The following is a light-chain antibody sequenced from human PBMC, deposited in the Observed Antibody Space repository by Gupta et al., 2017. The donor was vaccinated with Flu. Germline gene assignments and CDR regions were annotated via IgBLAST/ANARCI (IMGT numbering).Light chain of an antibody. J-gene: IGLJ2*01. Sequence: QSALTQPASVSGSPGQSITISCTGTSSDVGGYNYVSWYQQHPGKAPQLMIYEGSKPPFGVSNRFSCSKSGNTAPLTISGLQAEDDADYYCSSYTSSSTVVFRGGTKLTVL. CDR1: SSDVGGYNY. V-gene: IGLV2-14*01. CDR3: SSYTSSSTVV. CDR2: EGS.